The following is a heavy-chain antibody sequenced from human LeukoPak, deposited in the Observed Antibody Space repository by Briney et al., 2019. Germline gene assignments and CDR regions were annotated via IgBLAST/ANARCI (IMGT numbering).Heavy chain of an antibody. CDR2: INHSGST. D-gene: IGHD2-15*01. CDR3: ARSFCSGGSCYSVRYYYYGMDV. V-gene: IGHV4-34*01. Sequence: PSETLSLTCAVYGGSFSGYYWSWIRQPPGEGLEWIGEINHSGSTNYNPSLKSRVTISVDTSKNQFSLKLSSVTAADTAVYYCARSFCSGGSCYSVRYYYYGMDVWGQGTTVTVSS. J-gene: IGHJ6*02. CDR1: GGSFSGYY.